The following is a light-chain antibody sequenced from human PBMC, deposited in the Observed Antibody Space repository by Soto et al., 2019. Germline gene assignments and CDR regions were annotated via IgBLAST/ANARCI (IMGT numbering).Light chain of an antibody. CDR2: EVS. V-gene: IGLV2-14*01. J-gene: IGLJ3*02. CDR3: SSYTGSSILAV. CDR1: SSDVGVYNY. Sequence: QSALTQPASVSGSPGQSITISCTGTSSDVGVYNYVSWYQQHPGKAPKLMIYEVSNRPSGVSNRFSGSKSGNTASLTISGLQAEDEADYYCSSYTGSSILAVFGGGTKLTVL.